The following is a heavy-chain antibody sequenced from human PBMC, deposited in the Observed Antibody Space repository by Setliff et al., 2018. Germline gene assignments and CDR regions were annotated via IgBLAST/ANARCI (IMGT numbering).Heavy chain of an antibody. V-gene: IGHV3-7*01. CDR1: GFTFSRYW. CDR3: ARSPDRWLGYFDL. D-gene: IGHD5-12*01. CDR2: IKTDESEK. J-gene: IGHJ2*01. Sequence: PGGSLRLSCAASGFTFSRYWMCWVRQAPGKGLEWVANIKTDESEKYYVDSVKGRFTISRDNAKNSLYLQMNSLRAEDTAVYYCARSPDRWLGYFDLWGRGTQVTVSS.